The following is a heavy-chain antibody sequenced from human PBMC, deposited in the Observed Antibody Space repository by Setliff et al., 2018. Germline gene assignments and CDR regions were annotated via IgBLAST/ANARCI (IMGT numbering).Heavy chain of an antibody. Sequence: GGSLRLSCAVSGFTVSSNYMSWVRQAPGKGLEWASVIYSGGSTYYTDSVKGRFTISRDNSKNTLYLQMNSLRAEDTAVYYCARGIVVVPAALDVWGKGTTVTVSS. CDR2: IYSGGST. J-gene: IGHJ6*04. V-gene: IGHV3-66*02. CDR1: GFTVSSNY. D-gene: IGHD2-2*01. CDR3: ARGIVVVPAALDV.